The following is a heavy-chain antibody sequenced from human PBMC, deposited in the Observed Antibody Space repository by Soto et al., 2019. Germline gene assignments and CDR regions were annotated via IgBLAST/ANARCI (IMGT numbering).Heavy chain of an antibody. J-gene: IGHJ5*02. CDR1: GFSLINARMG. D-gene: IGHD2-15*01. CDR3: AHSTSVVRWFDP. V-gene: IGHV2-26*01. Sequence: ESGPTLVNPTETLTLTCTVSGFSLINARMGVSWIRQPPGKALEWLAHIFSNDEKSYSTSLKSRLTISKDTSKSQVVLTMTNMEPVDPATYQAAHSTSVVRWFDPWGSGTLVTVS. CDR2: IFSNDEK.